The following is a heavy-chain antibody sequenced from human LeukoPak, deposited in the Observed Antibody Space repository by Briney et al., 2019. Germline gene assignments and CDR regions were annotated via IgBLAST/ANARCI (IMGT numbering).Heavy chain of an antibody. J-gene: IGHJ4*02. CDR1: GFTFSNNP. V-gene: IGHV3-7*01. CDR3: ASDGGPFDH. D-gene: IGHD3-16*01. Sequence: GGSLRLSCAASGFTFSNNPMYWVRQAPGKGLEWVANIKQHGTERYYVDSVKGRFTISRDDATNSVYLQMNSLRGEDTAVYYCASDGGPFDHWGQGTLVTVAS. CDR2: IKQHGTER.